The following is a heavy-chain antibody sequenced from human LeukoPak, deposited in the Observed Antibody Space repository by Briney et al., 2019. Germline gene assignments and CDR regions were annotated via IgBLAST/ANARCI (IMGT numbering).Heavy chain of an antibody. CDR3: AGFLEGTENVN. V-gene: IGHV3-30*03. Sequence: GRSLRLSCAASGFTFSSYGMHWVRQAPGKGLEWVAVISYDGSNKYYADSVKGRFTISRDNSKNTLYLQMNSLRAEDTAVYYCAGFLEGTENVNWGQGTLVTVSS. CDR1: GFTFSSYG. J-gene: IGHJ4*02. CDR2: ISYDGSNK. D-gene: IGHD2-8*02.